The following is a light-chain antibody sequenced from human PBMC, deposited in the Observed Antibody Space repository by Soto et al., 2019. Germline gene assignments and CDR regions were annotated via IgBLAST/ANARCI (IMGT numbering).Light chain of an antibody. V-gene: IGLV2-14*01. CDR2: AVS. Sequence: QSVLTQPASVSGSPGQSITISCTGTSSDVGDYNYVSWYQQHPGKAPKLMISAVSNRPSGVSDPFSGSKSGNTASLTISGLQAEDEADYYCSYMRNSLYVFGTGTKVTVL. CDR1: SSDVGDYNY. CDR3: SYMRNSLYV. J-gene: IGLJ1*01.